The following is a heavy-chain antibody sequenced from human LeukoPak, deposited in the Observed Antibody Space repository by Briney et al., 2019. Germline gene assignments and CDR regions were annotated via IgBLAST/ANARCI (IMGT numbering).Heavy chain of an antibody. V-gene: IGHV3-30*04. CDR1: GFTFSDYA. J-gene: IGHJ4*02. D-gene: IGHD2-15*01. CDR2: ISYDGSNK. Sequence: GGSLRLSCTASGFTFSDYAIHWVRQAPGKGLEWVAVISYDGSNKYYADSVKGRFTISRDNSKNTLYLQMNSLRAEDAALYYCVRTDCSGGSCYPNFDYWGQGTLVTVSS. CDR3: VRTDCSGGSCYPNFDY.